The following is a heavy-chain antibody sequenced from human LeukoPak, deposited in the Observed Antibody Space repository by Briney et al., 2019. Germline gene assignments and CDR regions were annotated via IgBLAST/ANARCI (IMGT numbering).Heavy chain of an antibody. CDR3: AREVFRTIVVVTARGAAFGY. CDR1: GYTFTSYY. J-gene: IGHJ4*02. D-gene: IGHD2-21*02. V-gene: IGHV1-46*01. Sequence: ASGKVSCKASGYTFTSYYMHWVRQAPGQGLEWMGIINPSGGSTSYAQEFQVRVPMTRAMSTSTVYMELSSLRSEDTAVYYCAREVFRTIVVVTARGAAFGYWGQGTLVTVSS. CDR2: INPSGGST.